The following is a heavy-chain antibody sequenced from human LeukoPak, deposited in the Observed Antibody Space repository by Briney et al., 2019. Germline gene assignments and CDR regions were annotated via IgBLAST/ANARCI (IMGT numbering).Heavy chain of an antibody. V-gene: IGHV1-8*01. D-gene: IGHD5-18*01. CDR3: ARSLSGYSYGDFDY. J-gene: IGHJ4*02. CDR1: GHTFTSYD. CDR2: MNPNSGNT. Sequence: AASVKVSCKASGHTFTSYDINWVRQATGQGLEWMGWMNPNSGNTGYAQKFQGRVTMTRNTSISTAYMELSSLRSEDTAVYYCARSLSGYSYGDFDYWGQGTLVTVSS.